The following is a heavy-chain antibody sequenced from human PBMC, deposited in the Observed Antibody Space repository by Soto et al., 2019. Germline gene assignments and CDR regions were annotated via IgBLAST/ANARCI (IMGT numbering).Heavy chain of an antibody. Sequence: GGSLRLSCAASGFTFSSYWMSWVRQAPGKGLEWVANIKQDGSEKYYVDSVKGRFTISRDNAKNSLYLQMNSLRAEDTAVYYCATDTGDIEVVPATTWGQGTLVTVSS. J-gene: IGHJ1*01. CDR2: IKQDGSEK. CDR3: ATDTGDIEVVPATT. CDR1: GFTFSSYW. D-gene: IGHD2-15*01. V-gene: IGHV3-7*03.